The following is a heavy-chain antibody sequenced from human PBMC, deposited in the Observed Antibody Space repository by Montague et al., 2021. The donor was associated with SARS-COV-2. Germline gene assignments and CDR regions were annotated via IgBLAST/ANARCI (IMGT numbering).Heavy chain of an antibody. D-gene: IGHD1-1*01. CDR2: IYYSGTT. CDR1: GGSISSSSYY. J-gene: IGHJ2*01. V-gene: IGHV4-39*01. CDR3: ARADAGDWYCDL. Sequence: SETLSLTCTVSGGSISSSSYYWGWIRQPPGKGPEWIGSIYYSGTTFYNPSLRSRVTMSVDTSKNQFSLRLSSVTAADTAVFYCARADAGDWYCDLWGRGTLVTVSA.